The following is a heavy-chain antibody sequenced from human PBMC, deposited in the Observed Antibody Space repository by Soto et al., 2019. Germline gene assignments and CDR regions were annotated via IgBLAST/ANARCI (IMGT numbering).Heavy chain of an antibody. Sequence: GGSLSLSCAASGFTFSDYGMHWVRQAPGKGLQWVAFIWPDVGNKYYAESVKGRFTISRDNSKNSVYLQMNNVRDEDTAVYYCARDADANSGFGKDYWGQGTTVTFSS. CDR3: ARDADANSGFGKDY. D-gene: IGHD3-16*01. J-gene: IGHJ4*02. V-gene: IGHV3-33*01. CDR1: GFTFSDYG. CDR2: IWPDVGNK.